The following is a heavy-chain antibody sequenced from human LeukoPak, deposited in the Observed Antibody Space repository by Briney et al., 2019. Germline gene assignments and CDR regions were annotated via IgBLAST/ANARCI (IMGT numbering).Heavy chain of an antibody. D-gene: IGHD3-16*01. CDR1: GFTFSSYG. CDR3: AGRAPGGYYFDY. J-gene: IGHJ4*02. Sequence: PGGSLRLSCAASGFTFSSYGMHWVRQAPGKGLEWVAVIWYDGSNKYYADSVKGRFTISRDNSKNTLYLQMNSLRAEDTAVYYGAGRAPGGYYFDYWGKGTLVTVS. V-gene: IGHV3-33*01. CDR2: IWYDGSNK.